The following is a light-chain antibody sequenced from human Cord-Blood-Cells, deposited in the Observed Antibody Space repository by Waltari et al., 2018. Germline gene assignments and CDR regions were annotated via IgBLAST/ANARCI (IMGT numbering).Light chain of an antibody. CDR3: QQYGSSPPT. CDR2: GAS. J-gene: IGKJ2*01. Sequence: ELLLSQSPGTLSTSPGERATLSCRASQSVSSSYLAWYQQKPGQAPRLLIYGASSRATGIPDRFSGSGSGTDFTLTISRLEPEDFAVYYCQQYGSSPPTFGQGTKLEIK. CDR1: QSVSSSY. V-gene: IGKV3-20*01.